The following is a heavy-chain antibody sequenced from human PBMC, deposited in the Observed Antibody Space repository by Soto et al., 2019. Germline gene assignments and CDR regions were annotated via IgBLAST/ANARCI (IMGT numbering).Heavy chain of an antibody. CDR2: INPNSGGT. CDR3: ARSTIREDGIAAAGRPMGYYYYYGMDV. V-gene: IGHV1-2*04. D-gene: IGHD6-13*01. CDR1: GYTFTGYY. J-gene: IGHJ6*02. Sequence: ASVKVSCKASGYTFTGYYMHWVRQAPGQGLEWMGWINPNSGGTNYAQKFQGWVTMTRDTSISTAYMELSRLRSDDTAVYYCARSTIREDGIAAAGRPMGYYYYYGMDVWGQGTTVTVSS.